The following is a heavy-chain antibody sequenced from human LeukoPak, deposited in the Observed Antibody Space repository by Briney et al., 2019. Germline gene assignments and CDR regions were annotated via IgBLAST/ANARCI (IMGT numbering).Heavy chain of an antibody. J-gene: IGHJ4*02. CDR2: VNWNGGNK. CDR1: RFTFDDYG. Sequence: GGSLRLSCAASRFTFDDYGMSWVRQAPGKGLEWASGVNWNGGNKGYADSVKGRFTISRDNSKNTLYLQMNSLRAEDTAVYYCAKDRYYDILTGYPDYWGQGTLVTVSS. D-gene: IGHD3-9*01. V-gene: IGHV3-20*04. CDR3: AKDRYYDILTGYPDY.